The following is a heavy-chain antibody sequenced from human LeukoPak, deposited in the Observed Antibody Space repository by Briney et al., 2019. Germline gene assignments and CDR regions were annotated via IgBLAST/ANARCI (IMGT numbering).Heavy chain of an antibody. V-gene: IGHV4-4*07. CDR1: GGSISSYY. CDR3: ARKGISAVAGAFDI. Sequence: SETLSLTCTVSGGSISSYYWTWIRQPAGKGLEWIGRIYTSGSTNYNPSLKSRVTLSVDTSKNQFSLKLTSVTAAVTAVYYCARKGISAVAGAFDIWGQGTMVTVSS. CDR2: IYTSGST. J-gene: IGHJ3*02. D-gene: IGHD6-19*01.